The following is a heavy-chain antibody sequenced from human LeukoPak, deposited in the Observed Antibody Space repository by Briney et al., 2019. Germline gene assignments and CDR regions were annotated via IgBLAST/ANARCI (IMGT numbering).Heavy chain of an antibody. V-gene: IGHV3-23*01. D-gene: IGHD2-21*01. Sequence: GGSLRLSCVGSGFTFRSHAMSWVRQAPEKGLEFVSGIYENGGTTYYAGSVKGRFSISRDNSKNTLYLQMDSLRGEDTAVYYCAKDFRIGYSAHFDYWGQGAPVTVSS. J-gene: IGHJ4*02. CDR3: AKDFRIGYSAHFDY. CDR1: GFTFRSHA. CDR2: IYENGGTT.